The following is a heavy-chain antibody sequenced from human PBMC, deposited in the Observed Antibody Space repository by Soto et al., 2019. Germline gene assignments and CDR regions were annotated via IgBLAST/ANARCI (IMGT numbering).Heavy chain of an antibody. V-gene: IGHV1-8*01. Sequence: ASVKVSCKASGYTFTSYDINWVRQATGQGLEWMGWMNPNSGNTGYAQKFQGRVTMTRNTSISTAYMELSSLRSEDTAVYYCARARGGGWADYYYYMDVWGKGTTVTSP. J-gene: IGHJ6*03. CDR3: ARARGGGWADYYYYMDV. CDR1: GYTFTSYD. D-gene: IGHD6-19*01. CDR2: MNPNSGNT.